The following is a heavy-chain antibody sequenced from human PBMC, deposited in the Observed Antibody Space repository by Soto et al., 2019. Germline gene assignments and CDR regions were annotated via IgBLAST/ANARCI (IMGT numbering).Heavy chain of an antibody. V-gene: IGHV4-30-4*01. Sequence: LSLTCTVSGGSITNDNYYWGWIRQPPGKGLEWIGYIYYSGSSHYNPSLKSRLIISMDTSKNQFSLRLSSVTAADTAVYYCARERGGYGLFDSWGQGTLVTVSS. CDR1: GGSITNDNYY. J-gene: IGHJ4*02. D-gene: IGHD5-18*01. CDR3: ARERGGYGLFDS. CDR2: IYYSGSS.